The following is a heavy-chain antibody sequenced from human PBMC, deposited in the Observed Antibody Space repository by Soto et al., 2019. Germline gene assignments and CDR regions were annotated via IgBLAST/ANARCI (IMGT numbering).Heavy chain of an antibody. CDR3: ARDRRFLLSRGGYYFYAMDV. D-gene: IGHD3-3*01. V-gene: IGHV4-31*03. Sequence: PSETLSLTCTVSGDPINSRDYYWSWIRQPPGKGLEWIGYIYYSGSTYYNPSLKSRVSISVSVDTSKNQLSLRLSSVTAADTAVYYCARDRRFLLSRGGYYFYAMDVWGQGTTVTVSS. CDR2: IYYSGST. CDR1: GDPINSRDYY. J-gene: IGHJ6*02.